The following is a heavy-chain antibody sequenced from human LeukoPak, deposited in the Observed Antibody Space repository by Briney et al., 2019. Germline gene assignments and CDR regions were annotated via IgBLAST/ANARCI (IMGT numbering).Heavy chain of an antibody. D-gene: IGHD3-10*01. CDR2: IKSKTDGGTT. CDR1: GFTVSSNY. Sequence: GGSLRLSCAASGFTVSSNYMSWVRQAPGKGLEWVGRIKSKTDGGTTDYAAPVKGRFTISRDDSKNTLYLQMNSLKTEDTAVYYCTGSFGELTFFDYWGLGTLVTVSS. J-gene: IGHJ4*02. V-gene: IGHV3-15*01. CDR3: TGSFGELTFFDY.